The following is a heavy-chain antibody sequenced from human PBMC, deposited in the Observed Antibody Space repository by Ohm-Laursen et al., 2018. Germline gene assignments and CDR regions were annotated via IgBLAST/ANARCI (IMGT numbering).Heavy chain of an antibody. CDR3: AREERADHYYYYGMDV. CDR2: INPSGGST. V-gene: IGHV1-46*01. Sequence: ASVKVSCKASRYTFTSYYMHWVRQAPGQGLEWMGIINPSGGSTSYAQKFQGRVTMTRDTSTSTVYMELSSLRSEDTAVYYCAREERADHYYYYGMDVWGQGTTVTVSS. J-gene: IGHJ6*02. CDR1: RYTFTSYY.